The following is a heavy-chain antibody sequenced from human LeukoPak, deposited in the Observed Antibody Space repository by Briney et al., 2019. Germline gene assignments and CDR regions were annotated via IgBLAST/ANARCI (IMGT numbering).Heavy chain of an antibody. V-gene: IGHV5-51*01. Sequence: GESLKISCQGFGYPFTTSWIGWVRQLPGKGLEWTAIIYAGNSDAKYSPSFQGQVSISTDRSISTAYLHWSSLKASDTAIYYCAIINHPDGRVYWGQGTLVTISS. CDR1: GYPFTTSW. D-gene: IGHD5-24*01. J-gene: IGHJ4*02. CDR2: IYAGNSDA. CDR3: AIINHPDGRVY.